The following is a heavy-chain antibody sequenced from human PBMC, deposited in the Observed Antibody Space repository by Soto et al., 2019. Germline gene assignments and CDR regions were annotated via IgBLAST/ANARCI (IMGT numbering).Heavy chain of an antibody. CDR2: TLYDGTNQ. D-gene: IGHD3-9*01. Sequence: QVQLVESGGAVVQPGRSLRLSCSASGFTFRSYAMHWVRQAPGKGLEWVAVTLYDGTNQYYADSVKGRFTISRDSSGNTLFLQMNSVTNEDTAVYFCARDEGGYDILTGYYKAHHFDYWGQGVLVTVSS. CDR3: ARDEGGYDILTGYYKAHHFDY. CDR1: GFTFRSYA. V-gene: IGHV3-30-3*01. J-gene: IGHJ4*02.